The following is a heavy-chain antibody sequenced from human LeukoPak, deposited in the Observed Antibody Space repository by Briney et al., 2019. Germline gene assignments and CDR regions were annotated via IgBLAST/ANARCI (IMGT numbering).Heavy chain of an antibody. CDR1: GGSISSSDSY. Sequence: KSSETLSLTCTVSGGSISSSDSYWGWIRQPPGKGLEWIGSMYYSGSTYYKPSLKSRVTISVDTSKNQFSLKLNSVTAADTAVYYCARHPPRDCSSSSCYKRWFDPWGQGTLVTVSS. CDR2: MYYSGST. J-gene: IGHJ5*02. V-gene: IGHV4-39*01. CDR3: ARHPPRDCSSSSCYKRWFDP. D-gene: IGHD2-2*02.